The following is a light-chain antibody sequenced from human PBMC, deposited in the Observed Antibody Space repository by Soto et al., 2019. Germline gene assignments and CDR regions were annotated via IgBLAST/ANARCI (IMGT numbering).Light chain of an antibody. Sequence: QSALTQPASMSGSPGQSITISCTGSSSDVGPYNLVSWYQHHPGKAPKLMISEVVKRPSGVSNRFSGSKSGNTASLTISGLQAEDEADYYCCSYAGSSMFVFGGGTKLTVL. CDR1: SSDVGPYNL. J-gene: IGLJ2*01. CDR3: CSYAGSSMFV. V-gene: IGLV2-23*02. CDR2: EVV.